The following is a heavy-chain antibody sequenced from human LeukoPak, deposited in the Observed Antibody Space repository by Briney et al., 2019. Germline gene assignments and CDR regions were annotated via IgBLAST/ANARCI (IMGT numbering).Heavy chain of an antibody. V-gene: IGHV3-20*01. Sequence: GGSLRLSCAASGFTFYDYGMSWGRQAPGKGLEWVSGINWNGGSTGYADSVKGRFTISRDNAKNSLYLQMNSLRAEDTALYHCARSYDSYYSYMDVWGKGTTVTVSS. CDR1: GFTFYDYG. CDR3: ARSYDSYYSYMDV. J-gene: IGHJ6*03. D-gene: IGHD3-3*01. CDR2: INWNGGST.